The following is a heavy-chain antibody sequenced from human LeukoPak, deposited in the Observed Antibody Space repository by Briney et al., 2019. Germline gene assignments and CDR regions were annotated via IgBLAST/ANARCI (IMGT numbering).Heavy chain of an antibody. CDR1: GYTFTGYY. CDR3: ARASFYSGYASFDY. Sequence: GASVKVSCKASGYTFTGYYMHWVRQAPGQGLEWMGWINPNSGGTNYAQKFQGRVTMTRDTSISTAYMELSRLRSDDTAVYYCARASFYSGYASFDYWGQGTLVTVSS. V-gene: IGHV1-2*02. D-gene: IGHD5-12*01. CDR2: INPNSGGT. J-gene: IGHJ4*02.